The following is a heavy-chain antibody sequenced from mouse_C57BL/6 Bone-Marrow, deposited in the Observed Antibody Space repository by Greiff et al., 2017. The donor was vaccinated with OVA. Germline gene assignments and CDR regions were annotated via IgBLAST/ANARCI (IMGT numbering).Heavy chain of an antibody. J-gene: IGHJ4*01. CDR1: GFNIKDDY. D-gene: IGHD1-1*01. CDR2: IDPENGDT. V-gene: IGHV14-4*01. Sequence: EVKLQESGAELVRPGASVKLSCTASGFNIKDDYMHWVKQRPEQGLEWIGWIDPENGDTEYASKFQGKATITADTSSNTAYLQLSSLTSEDTAVYYCTTLPYGSSFYYAMDYWGQGTSVTVSS. CDR3: TTLPYGSSFYYAMDY.